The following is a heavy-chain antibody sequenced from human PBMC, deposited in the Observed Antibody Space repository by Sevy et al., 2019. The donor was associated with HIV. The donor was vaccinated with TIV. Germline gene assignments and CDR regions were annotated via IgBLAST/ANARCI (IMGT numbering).Heavy chain of an antibody. Sequence: GGSLRLSCAASGFTFEDSAMHWVRQAPGKGLEWVSGISWNSATRGYADSVKGRFTISRDNAKNSLYLQMNSLRTEDTALYYCAKDTSRAVAGTGYFDYWGQGTLVTVSS. J-gene: IGHJ4*02. CDR2: ISWNSATR. V-gene: IGHV3-9*01. CDR1: GFTFEDSA. D-gene: IGHD6-19*01. CDR3: AKDTSRAVAGTGYFDY.